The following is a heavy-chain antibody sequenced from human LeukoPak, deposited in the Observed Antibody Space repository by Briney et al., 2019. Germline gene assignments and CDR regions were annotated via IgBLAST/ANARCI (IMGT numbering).Heavy chain of an antibody. V-gene: IGHV1-69*13. CDR3: AREGPWSSSSWYGYFQH. Sequence: SVKVSCKASGGTFSSYAISWVRQAPGQGLEWMGGIIPIFGTANYAQKFQGRVTITADESTSTAHMELSSLRSEDTAVYYCAREGPWSSSSWYGYFQHWGQGTLVTVSS. J-gene: IGHJ1*01. D-gene: IGHD6-13*01. CDR1: GGTFSSYA. CDR2: IIPIFGTA.